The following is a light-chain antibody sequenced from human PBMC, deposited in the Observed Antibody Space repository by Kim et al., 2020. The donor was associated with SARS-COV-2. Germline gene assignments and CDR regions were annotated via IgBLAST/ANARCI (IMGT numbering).Light chain of an antibody. V-gene: IGKV1-39*01. Sequence: ESVGDRVTITCRASQSISSYLNWYQQKPGKAPKLLIYAASSLQSGVPSRFSGSGSGTDFTLTISSLQPEDFATYYCQQSYSTPRTFGQGTKVEIK. CDR1: QSISSY. J-gene: IGKJ1*01. CDR3: QQSYSTPRT. CDR2: AAS.